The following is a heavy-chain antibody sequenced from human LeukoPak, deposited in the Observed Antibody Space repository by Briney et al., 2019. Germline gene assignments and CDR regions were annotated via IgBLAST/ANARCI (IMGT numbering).Heavy chain of an antibody. V-gene: IGHV3-15*01. Sequence: PGGSLRLSCAASEFAFSSYVLSWVRQAPGKGLEWVGRIKRKTDGGTTDYAAPVKGRFTISRDDSRNTLYLQMNSLKTEDAAVYYCTTESYSGSYTLDYWGQGTLVTVSS. CDR2: IKRKTDGGTT. CDR3: TTESYSGSYTLDY. D-gene: IGHD1-26*01. J-gene: IGHJ4*02. CDR1: EFAFSSYV.